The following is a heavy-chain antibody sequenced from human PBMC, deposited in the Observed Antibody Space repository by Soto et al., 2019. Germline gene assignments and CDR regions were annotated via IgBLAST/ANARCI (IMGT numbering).Heavy chain of an antibody. CDR2: ITGGDERT. J-gene: IGHJ4*02. CDR1: GFPFSSYA. D-gene: IGHD4-17*01. Sequence: EVQLLESGGGLVQPGGSLRLSCAASGFPFSSYAMSWVRQAPGKGLEWISSITGGDERTYYADPVKGRLTISRDNSKNTLYLQMNSLTAEDTAFYFCAKIPVMTTVTHYFDSWGQGILVTVSS. CDR3: AKIPVMTTVTHYFDS. V-gene: IGHV3-23*01.